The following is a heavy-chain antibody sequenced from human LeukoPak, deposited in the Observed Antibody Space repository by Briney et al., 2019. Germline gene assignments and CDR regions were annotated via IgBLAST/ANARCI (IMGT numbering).Heavy chain of an antibody. J-gene: IGHJ4*02. CDR3: TRSDSSGYCDY. CDR1: GFSFSDHY. D-gene: IGHD3-22*01. Sequence: PGGSLRLSCAASGFSFSDHYMDWVRQAPGKGLEWVGRTRNKANSYTTEYAAPVKGRFTISRDGSKNSLSLQMNSLRAEDTAVYYCTRSDSSGYCDYWGQGTLVTVSS. V-gene: IGHV3-72*01. CDR2: TRNKANSYTT.